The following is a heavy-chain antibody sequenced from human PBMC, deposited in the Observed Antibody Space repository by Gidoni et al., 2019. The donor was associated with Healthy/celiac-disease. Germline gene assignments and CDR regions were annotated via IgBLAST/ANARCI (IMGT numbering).Heavy chain of an antibody. V-gene: IGHV4-59*08. CDR3: ARMYSSSWYGGRYYYYGMDV. CDR1: GGSISSYY. D-gene: IGHD6-13*01. CDR2: IYYSGST. Sequence: QVQLQESGPGLVKPSETLSLPCTVSGGSISSYYWSWIRQPPGKGLEWIGYIYYSGSTNYNPSLKSRVTISVDTSKNQFSLKLSSVTAADTAVYYCARMYSSSWYGGRYYYYGMDVWGQGTTVTVSS. J-gene: IGHJ6*02.